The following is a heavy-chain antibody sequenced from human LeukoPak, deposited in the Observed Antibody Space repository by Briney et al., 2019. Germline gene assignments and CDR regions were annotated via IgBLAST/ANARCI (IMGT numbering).Heavy chain of an antibody. CDR1: GGSISSTSYY. Sequence: SETLSLTCTVSGGSISSTSYYWGWIRQPPGKGLEWIGSIHYSGSTYYNSSLRSRLTISVDTSNNQFSLNLRSVTAADTAVYYCARLNGDFTFDYWGQGTLVTVSS. D-gene: IGHD4-17*01. CDR3: ARLNGDFTFDY. V-gene: IGHV4-39*01. CDR2: IHYSGST. J-gene: IGHJ4*02.